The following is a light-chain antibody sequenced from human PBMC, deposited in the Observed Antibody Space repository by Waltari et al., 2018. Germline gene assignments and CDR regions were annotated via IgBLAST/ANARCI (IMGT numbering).Light chain of an antibody. CDR2: GAS. J-gene: IGKJ4*01. V-gene: IGKV3-15*01. CDR3: QQYNPWPPIT. Sequence: EIRLTQFPAIVYVSPGERVTLSCRASRSITENLAWFQQKPGQAPRLLIYGASSRATVIPARFTASGSGTEFTLTISSLQSEDFAVYFCQQYNPWPPITFGGGTRVENK. CDR1: RSITEN.